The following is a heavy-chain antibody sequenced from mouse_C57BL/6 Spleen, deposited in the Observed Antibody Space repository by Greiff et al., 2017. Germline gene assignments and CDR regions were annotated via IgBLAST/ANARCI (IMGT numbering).Heavy chain of an antibody. J-gene: IGHJ2*01. Sequence: QVQLKQPGAELVKPGASVKLSCKASGYTFTSYWMHWVKQRPGRGLEWIGRIDPNSGGTKYNEKFKSKATLTVDKPSSTAYMQLSSLTSEDSAVYYCARGPTYGSSYSYYFDYWGQGTTLTVSS. CDR1: GYTFTSYW. CDR3: ARGPTYGSSYSYYFDY. V-gene: IGHV1-72*01. D-gene: IGHD1-1*01. CDR2: IDPNSGGT.